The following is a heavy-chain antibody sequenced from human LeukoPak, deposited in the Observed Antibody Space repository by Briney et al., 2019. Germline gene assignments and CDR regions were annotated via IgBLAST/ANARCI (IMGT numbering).Heavy chain of an antibody. V-gene: IGHV1-69*02. CDR3: AREEMATTGEYFDY. J-gene: IGHJ4*02. Sequence: SVKVSCKASGGTFSSYTISWVRQAPGQGLEWMGRIIPILGIANYAQKFQGRVTITADKSTSTAYMELSSLRSEDTAVYYGAREEMATTGEYFDYWGQGTLVTVSS. CDR1: GGTFSSYT. D-gene: IGHD5-24*01. CDR2: IIPILGIA.